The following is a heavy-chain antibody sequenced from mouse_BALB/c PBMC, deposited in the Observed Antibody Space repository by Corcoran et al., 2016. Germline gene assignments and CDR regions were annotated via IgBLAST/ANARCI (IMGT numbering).Heavy chain of an antibody. J-gene: IGHJ3*01. CDR3: ARKDYDSSSWFAY. V-gene: IGHV1-18*01. D-gene: IGHD1-1*01. CDR2: INPNNGGT. Sequence: EVLLQQSGPELVKPGASVKIPCKASGYTFTDYNMDWVKQSHGKSLEWIGDINPNNGGTIYNQKFKGKATLTVDKSSSTAYMELRSLTSEDTAVSYCARKDYDSSSWFAYWGQGTLVTVSA. CDR1: GYTFTDYN.